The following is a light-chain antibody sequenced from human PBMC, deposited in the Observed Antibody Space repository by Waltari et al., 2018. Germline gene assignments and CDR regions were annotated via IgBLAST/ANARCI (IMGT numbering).Light chain of an antibody. CDR3: QQYNNWPPMYT. CDR1: QSVSST. Sequence: IVMTQSPATLSVSPGERATVSCRASQSVSSTSAWYPQKPGQAPRLLIYGASTRATGIPARFSGSGSGTEFTLTISSLQSEDFAVYYCQQYNNWPPMYTFGQGTKLEIK. J-gene: IGKJ2*01. V-gene: IGKV3-15*01. CDR2: GAS.